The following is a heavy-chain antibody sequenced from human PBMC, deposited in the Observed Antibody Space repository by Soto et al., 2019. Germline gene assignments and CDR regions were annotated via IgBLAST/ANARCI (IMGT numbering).Heavy chain of an antibody. V-gene: IGHV4-31*03. CDR2: IYYSGTT. CDR3: ARGSHCNGGSHLRCWFDP. D-gene: IGHD2-15*01. CDR1: GGSISSDLYY. Sequence: SETLSLTCTVPGGSISSDLYYWSWIRQHPEKGLEWIGYIYYSGTTHNNPSLKSRVTISVDTSKNQFSLKLSSVTAADTAVYYCARGSHCNGGSHLRCWFDPWGQGTLVTVSS. J-gene: IGHJ5*02.